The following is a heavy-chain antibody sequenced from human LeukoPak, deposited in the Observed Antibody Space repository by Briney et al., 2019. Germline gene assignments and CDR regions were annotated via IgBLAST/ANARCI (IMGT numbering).Heavy chain of an antibody. CDR2: IWYDGSNK. Sequence: GRCLSLSCAAAGFTFSSHCMHWVRQAPGKGLEWVAVIWYDGSNKYYADSVKGRFTISRDNSKNTLYLQMNSLRAEDTAVYYCAKDGSSSWYLLPLDYWGQGTLVTVSS. D-gene: IGHD6-13*01. CDR3: AKDGSSSWYLLPLDY. V-gene: IGHV3-33*06. J-gene: IGHJ4*02. CDR1: GFTFSSHC.